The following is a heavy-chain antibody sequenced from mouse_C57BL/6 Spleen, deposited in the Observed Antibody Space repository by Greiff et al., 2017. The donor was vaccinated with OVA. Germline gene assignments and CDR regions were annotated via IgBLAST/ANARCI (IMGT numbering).Heavy chain of an antibody. V-gene: IGHV1-42*01. CDR1: GYSFTGYY. CDR3: AKTAQALFAY. D-gene: IGHD3-2*02. CDR2: INPSTGGT. J-gene: IGHJ3*01. Sequence: VQLKQSGPELVKPGASVKISCKASGYSFTGYYMNWVKQSPEKSLEWIGEINPSTGGTTYNQKFKAKATLTVDKSSSTAYMQLKSLTSEDSAVYYCAKTAQALFAYWGQGTLVTVSA.